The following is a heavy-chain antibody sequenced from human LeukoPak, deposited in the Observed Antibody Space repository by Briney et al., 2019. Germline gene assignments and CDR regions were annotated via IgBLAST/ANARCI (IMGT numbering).Heavy chain of an antibody. CDR2: IYHSGST. CDR1: GVSISSGGYS. Sequence: PSETLSLTCAVSGVSISSGGYSWSWLRQPPGKGLEWIGYIYHSGSTYYNPSLKSRVTISVDRSKNQFSLKLSSVTAADTAVYYCARTSIAARRANAFDIWGQGTMVTVSS. CDR3: ARTSIAARRANAFDI. D-gene: IGHD6-6*01. V-gene: IGHV4-30-2*01. J-gene: IGHJ3*02.